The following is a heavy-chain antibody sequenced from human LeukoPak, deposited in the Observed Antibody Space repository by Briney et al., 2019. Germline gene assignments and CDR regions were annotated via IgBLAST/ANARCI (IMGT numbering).Heavy chain of an antibody. Sequence: GASVKVSCKASGYTFTSYGISWVRQAPGQGLEWMGWISAYNGNTNYAQKPQGRVTMTTDTSTSTAYMELRSLRSDDTAVYYCARDTYYYGSGSYDYWGQGTLVTVSS. J-gene: IGHJ4*02. D-gene: IGHD3-10*01. V-gene: IGHV1-18*04. CDR2: ISAYNGNT. CDR1: GYTFTSYG. CDR3: ARDTYYYGSGSYDY.